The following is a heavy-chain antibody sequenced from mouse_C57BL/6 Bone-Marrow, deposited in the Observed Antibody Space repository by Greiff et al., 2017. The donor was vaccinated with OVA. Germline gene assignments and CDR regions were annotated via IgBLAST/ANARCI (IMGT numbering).Heavy chain of an antibody. D-gene: IGHD1-1*01. V-gene: IGHV5-12*01. Sequence: DVMLVESGGGLVQPGGSLKLSCAASGFTFSDYYMYWVRQTPEKRLEWVAYISNGGGSTYYPDTVKGRFTISRDNAKNTLYLQMSRLKSEDTAMYYGARQNYYGSSYYFDYWGQGTTLTVSS. J-gene: IGHJ2*01. CDR1: GFTFSDYY. CDR2: ISNGGGST. CDR3: ARQNYYGSSYYFDY.